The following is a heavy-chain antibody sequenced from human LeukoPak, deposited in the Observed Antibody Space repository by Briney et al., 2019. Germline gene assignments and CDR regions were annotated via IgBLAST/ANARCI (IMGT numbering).Heavy chain of an antibody. CDR3: AKVTRARAVVVPFDY. CDR2: ISDSGDST. V-gene: IGHV3-23*01. J-gene: IGHJ4*02. Sequence: GGSLRLSCSASGFTFSSYAMSWVRQAPGKGLEWVSGISDSGDSTYYADSVKGRVTISRDNSKNTLDLQVNSLRDEDTAVYYCAKVTRARAVVVPFDYWGQGTLVTVSS. D-gene: IGHD3-22*01. CDR1: GFTFSSYA.